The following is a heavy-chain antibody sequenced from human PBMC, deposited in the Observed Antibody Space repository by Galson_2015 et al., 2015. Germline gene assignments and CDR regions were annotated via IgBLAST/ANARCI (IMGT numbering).Heavy chain of an antibody. V-gene: IGHV5-51*01. CDR3: ARRSYYGGDSNWYFDV. J-gene: IGHJ2*01. D-gene: IGHD4-23*01. Sequence: QSGAEVKKPGESLKISCRGSGYTSTSYWIAWVRQMPGKGLEWMGIIYPGDSDTKYSPSFEGQVLITADKSLTTAYLHWGSLKASDSAMYYCARRSYYGGDSNWYFDVWGPGTLVSVSS. CDR1: GYTSTSYW. CDR2: IYPGDSDT.